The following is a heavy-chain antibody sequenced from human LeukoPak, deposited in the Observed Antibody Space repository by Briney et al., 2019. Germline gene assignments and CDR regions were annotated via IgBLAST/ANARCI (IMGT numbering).Heavy chain of an antibody. CDR1: GFTFSSYG. CDR2: ISGSGGST. Sequence: GGSLRLSCAASGFTFSSYGMSWVRQAPGKGLEWVSAISGSGGSTYYADSVKGRFTISRDNSKNTLYLQMNSLRAEDTAVYYCAKGPFSGSYFYRQYYFDYWGQGTLVTVSS. D-gene: IGHD1-26*01. CDR3: AKGPFSGSYFYRQYYFDY. V-gene: IGHV3-23*01. J-gene: IGHJ4*02.